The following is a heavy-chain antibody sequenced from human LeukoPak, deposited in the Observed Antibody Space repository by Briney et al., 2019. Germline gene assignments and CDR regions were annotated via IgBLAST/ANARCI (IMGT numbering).Heavy chain of an antibody. Sequence: ASVKVSCKASGGIFSNYAISWVRQAPGQGLEWVGGIIPIFGTVNYAHNFQGRVTITADESTSTAYMELSSLRSEDTAVYYCARDIRAWDIVVVPAAPRFDPWGQGTLVTVSS. V-gene: IGHV1-69*13. CDR2: IIPIFGTV. J-gene: IGHJ5*02. D-gene: IGHD2-2*01. CDR3: ARDIRAWDIVVVPAAPRFDP. CDR1: GGIFSNYA.